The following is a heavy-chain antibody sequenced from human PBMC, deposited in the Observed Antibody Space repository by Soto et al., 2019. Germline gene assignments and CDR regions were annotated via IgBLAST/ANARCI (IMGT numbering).Heavy chain of an antibody. Sequence: QVQLVQSGAEVKKPGASVTVSCKASGYTFTSYGISWVRQAPGQGLEWMGRISAYNGNTNYAQKLQGRVTMTTDTSTSTAYMELRSLRSDDTAVYYCARAQMVRGVIITSQYYFDYWGQGTLVTVSS. CDR2: ISAYNGNT. CDR3: ARAQMVRGVIITSQYYFDY. D-gene: IGHD3-10*01. V-gene: IGHV1-18*01. CDR1: GYTFTSYG. J-gene: IGHJ4*02.